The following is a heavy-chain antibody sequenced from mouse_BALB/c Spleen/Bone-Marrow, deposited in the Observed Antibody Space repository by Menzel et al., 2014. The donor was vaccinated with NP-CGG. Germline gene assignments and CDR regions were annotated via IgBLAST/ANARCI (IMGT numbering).Heavy chain of an antibody. CDR1: GYTFTNYW. D-gene: IGHD1-1*01. CDR2: INPTNGRS. Sequence: VQLQQSGAELVKPGASVKLSCEASGYTFTNYWMHWVNQRPGQGLEWIGEINPTNGRSNYNEKFKSKATLTVDRSSSRAFMQLSSLTSEESAVYCCARRGDYYGAIDYCGHGTSVTGSS. J-gene: IGHJ4*01. CDR3: ARRGDYYGAIDY. V-gene: IGHV1S81*02.